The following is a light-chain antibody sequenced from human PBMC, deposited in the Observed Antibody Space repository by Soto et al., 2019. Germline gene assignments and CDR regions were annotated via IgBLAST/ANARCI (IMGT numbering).Light chain of an antibody. Sequence: EIVLTQSPGTLSLSPGERATLSCRASQSVSSSYVAWYQQKPGQAPRLLIYGASSRATGIPDRFSGSGSGTDFTLTISILEPEDSAVCYCQQYGSSPITFGGGTKVEIK. CDR1: QSVSSSY. CDR3: QQYGSSPIT. V-gene: IGKV3-20*01. CDR2: GAS. J-gene: IGKJ4*02.